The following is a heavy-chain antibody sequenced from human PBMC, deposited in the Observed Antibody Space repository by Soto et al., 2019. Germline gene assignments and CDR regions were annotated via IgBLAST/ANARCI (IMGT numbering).Heavy chain of an antibody. CDR2: IIPIFGTA. V-gene: IGHV1-69*13. J-gene: IGHJ3*02. Sequence: ASVKVSCKASGGTFISYAISWVLQAPGQGLEWMGGIIPIFGTANYAQKFQGRVTITADESTSTAYMELSSLRSEDTAVYYCARDLDGGNSYAFDIWGQGTMVTVSS. CDR3: ARDLDGGNSYAFDI. CDR1: GGTFISYA. D-gene: IGHD2-21*02.